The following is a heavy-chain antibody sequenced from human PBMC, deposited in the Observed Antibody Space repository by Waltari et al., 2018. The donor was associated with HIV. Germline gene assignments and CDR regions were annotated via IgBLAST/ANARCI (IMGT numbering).Heavy chain of an antibody. CDR1: GDSISSYY. D-gene: IGHD1-26*01. Sequence: QVQLQESGPGLVKPSETLSLTCTVSGDSISSYYWSWIRQPPGKGLEWIGYIYYSGSTNYNPSLKSRVTISVDTSKNQFSLKLSSVTAADTAVYYCARGIGPDSGSDYWGQGTLVTVSS. V-gene: IGHV4-59*01. CDR2: IYYSGST. CDR3: ARGIGPDSGSDY. J-gene: IGHJ4*02.